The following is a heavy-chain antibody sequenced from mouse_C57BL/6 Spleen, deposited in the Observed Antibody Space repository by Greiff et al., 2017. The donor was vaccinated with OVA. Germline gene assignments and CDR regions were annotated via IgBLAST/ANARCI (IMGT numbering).Heavy chain of an antibody. Sequence: QVQLQQPGAELVKPGASVQLSCKASGYTFTSYWMHWVKQRPGQGLEWIGMIHPNSGSTNYNEKFKSKATLTVDKSSSTAYMQLSSLTSEDSAVYYCARARDYIYYYAMDYWGQGTSVTVSS. D-gene: IGHD2-4*01. CDR3: ARARDYIYYYAMDY. CDR2: IHPNSGST. CDR1: GYTFTSYW. J-gene: IGHJ4*01. V-gene: IGHV1-64*01.